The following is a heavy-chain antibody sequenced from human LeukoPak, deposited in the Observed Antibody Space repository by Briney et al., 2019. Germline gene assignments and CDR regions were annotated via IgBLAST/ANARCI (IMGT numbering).Heavy chain of an antibody. Sequence: GGSLRLSCASSGLIFSNALMNGVRQAPGKGVEGVGRMKSKVDGGTVDYAAPGKGRFIISRDDSTNTLFLELNSLKSEDTATYYCTKAPPLTGGVYSDPWGQGTLVIVSS. CDR3: TKAPPLTGGVYSDP. J-gene: IGHJ5*02. CDR1: GLIFSNAL. CDR2: MKSKVDGGTV. V-gene: IGHV3-15*07. D-gene: IGHD7-27*01.